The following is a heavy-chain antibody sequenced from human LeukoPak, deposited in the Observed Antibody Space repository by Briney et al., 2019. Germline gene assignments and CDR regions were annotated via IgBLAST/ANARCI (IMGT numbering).Heavy chain of an antibody. D-gene: IGHD6-13*01. V-gene: IGHV3-23*01. CDR3: AKELEQQFDY. J-gene: IGHJ4*02. CDR1: GFTFSSYA. CDR2: ISGSGGST. Sequence: QPGGSLRLSCAASGFTFSSYAMSWVRQPPGNGLEWVSAISGSGGSTYNADSVKGRVTISRDNSKNTLYLQMNSLRAEDAAVYYCAKELEQQFDYWGQGTLVTVSS.